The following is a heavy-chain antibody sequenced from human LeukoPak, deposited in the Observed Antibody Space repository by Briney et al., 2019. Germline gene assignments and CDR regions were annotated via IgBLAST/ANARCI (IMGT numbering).Heavy chain of an antibody. CDR1: GFTFSSYA. CDR2: ISGSGGST. Sequence: PGGSLRLSCAASGFTFSSYAMSWVRQAPGKGLEWVSAISGSGGSTYYADSVKGRFTISRDNAKNSLYLQMNSLRAEDTAVYYCARGKRIAAAGTHYYYYYGMDVWGQGTMVTVSS. V-gene: IGHV3-23*01. J-gene: IGHJ6*02. D-gene: IGHD6-13*01. CDR3: ARGKRIAAAGTHYYYYYGMDV.